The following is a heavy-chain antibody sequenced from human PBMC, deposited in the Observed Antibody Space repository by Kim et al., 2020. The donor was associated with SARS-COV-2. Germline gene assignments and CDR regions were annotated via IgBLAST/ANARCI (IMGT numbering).Heavy chain of an antibody. J-gene: IGHJ4*02. V-gene: IGHV1-18*01. CDR1: GDAFTIYA. CDR2: ITSYSGKT. D-gene: IGHD6-25*01. CDR3: ARGCRAAGASGTPLFDY. Sequence: ASVKVSCRASGDAFTIYAFSWVRQAPGQGLEWMGWITSYSGKTNYAQKFQGRVTMTTDTSTSTTYMELRNLRSDDTALYYCARGCRAAGASGTPLFDYWGQGTLVTVSS.